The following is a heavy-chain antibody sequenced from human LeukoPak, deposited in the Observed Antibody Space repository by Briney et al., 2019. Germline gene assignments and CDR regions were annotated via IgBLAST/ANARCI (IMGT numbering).Heavy chain of an antibody. D-gene: IGHD3-10*01. CDR2: IIPIFGTT. V-gene: IGHV1-69*13. CDR3: ASRRIDSHEPKTYGSGIVYYMDV. Sequence: VASVKLSCKAWGGTFSSYAISWVRQAPGQGLEWMGGIIPIFGTTNYAQKFQGRVSITADESTSTAYMELSSLRSEDTAVYYCASRRIDSHEPKTYGSGIVYYMDVWGKGTTVTVSS. J-gene: IGHJ6*03. CDR1: GGTFSSYA.